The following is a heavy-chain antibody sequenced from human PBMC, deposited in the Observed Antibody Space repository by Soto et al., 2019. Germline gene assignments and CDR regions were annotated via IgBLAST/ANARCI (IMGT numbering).Heavy chain of an antibody. CDR3: ATYSSGWTYYYYYGMDV. D-gene: IGHD6-19*01. Sequence: AASVKVSCKASGYTFTSYDINWVRQATGQGLEWMGWMNPNSGNTGYAQKFQGRVTMTRNTSISTAYMELSSLRSEDTAVYYCATYSSGWTYYYYYGMDVWGQGTTVTVSS. CDR2: MNPNSGNT. J-gene: IGHJ6*02. V-gene: IGHV1-8*01. CDR1: GYTFTSYD.